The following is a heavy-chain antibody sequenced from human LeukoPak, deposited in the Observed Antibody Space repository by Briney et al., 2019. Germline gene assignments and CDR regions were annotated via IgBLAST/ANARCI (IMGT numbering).Heavy chain of an antibody. CDR1: GYTFTSYD. CDR2: MNPNSGNT. J-gene: IGHJ5*02. V-gene: IGHV1-8*03. D-gene: IGHD3-3*01. CDR3: ARGPLQYYDFWSGYYSNNWFDP. Sequence: ASVKVSCKASGYTFTSYDINWVRQATGQGLEWMGWMNPNSGNTGYAQKFQGRVTITRNTSISTAYMELSSLRSEDTAVYHCARGPLQYYDFWSGYYSNNWFDPWGQGTLVTVSS.